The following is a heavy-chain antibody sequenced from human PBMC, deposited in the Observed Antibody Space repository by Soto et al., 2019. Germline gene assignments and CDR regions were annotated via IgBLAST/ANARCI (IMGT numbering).Heavy chain of an antibody. CDR3: ARGFSGGDGDWFDP. D-gene: IGHD2-21*02. J-gene: IGHJ5*02. V-gene: IGHV1-3*01. Sequence: QFQLVQSGAEVKKPGASVKVSCKASGYTFTSYAMHWVRQPPGQRLEWMGWINAGNGNTKYSQKFQGRVTITRDTSASTAYMELSSLRSEDTAVYYCARGFSGGDGDWFDPWGQGTLVTVSS. CDR1: GYTFTSYA. CDR2: INAGNGNT.